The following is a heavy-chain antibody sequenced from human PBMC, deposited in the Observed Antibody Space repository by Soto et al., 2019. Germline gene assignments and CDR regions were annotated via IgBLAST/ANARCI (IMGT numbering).Heavy chain of an antibody. CDR3: ASLNDYGDYYFDY. Sequence: TLSLTCAVYGGSFSGYYWSWIRQPPGKGLEWIGEINHSGSTNYNPSLKSRVTISVDTSKNQFSLKLSSVTAADTAVYYCASLNDYGDYYFDYWGQGTLVTVSS. CDR2: INHSGST. D-gene: IGHD4-17*01. CDR1: GGSFSGYY. J-gene: IGHJ4*02. V-gene: IGHV4-34*01.